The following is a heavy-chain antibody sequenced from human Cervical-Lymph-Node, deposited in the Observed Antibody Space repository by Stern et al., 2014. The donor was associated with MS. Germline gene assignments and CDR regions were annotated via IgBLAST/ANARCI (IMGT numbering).Heavy chain of an antibody. CDR1: GISLNSRGVG. V-gene: IGHV2-5*02. CDR3: AHTLITLDRGVPFDY. J-gene: IGHJ4*02. CDR2: IYWDDDK. Sequence: QVTLRESGPTLVKPTQTLTLTCTFSGISLNSRGVGVGWIRQPPGKAREWLALIYWDDDKRYSPSLKSSLPITKDSSKNQVVLTMTNMDPVDTATYYCAHTLITLDRGVPFDYWGQGTLVIVSS. D-gene: IGHD3-10*01.